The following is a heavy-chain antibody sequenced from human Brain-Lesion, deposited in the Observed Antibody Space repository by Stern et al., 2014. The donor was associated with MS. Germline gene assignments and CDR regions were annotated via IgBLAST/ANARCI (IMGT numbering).Heavy chain of an antibody. CDR3: ARESTGDAFDI. CDR1: GGTFSSHT. CDR2: IISLLDIA. Sequence: VPLVESGAEVKKPGSSVKVSCKTSGGTFSSHTITWVRQAPGQGLEWMGRIISLLDIADYAQKFQGRVTITADKSTSTAYMELSSLRSEDTAVYYCARESTGDAFDIWGQGTMVTVSS. V-gene: IGHV1-69*09. D-gene: IGHD3-10*01. J-gene: IGHJ3*02.